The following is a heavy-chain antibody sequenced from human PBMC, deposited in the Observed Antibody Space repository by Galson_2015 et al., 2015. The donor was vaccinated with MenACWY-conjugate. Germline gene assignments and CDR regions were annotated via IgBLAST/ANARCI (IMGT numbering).Heavy chain of an antibody. J-gene: IGHJ6*02. CDR1: GFTFDDYT. CDR3: AKDRKPYCFYYGMDV. V-gene: IGHV3-43*01. Sequence: SLRLSCAASGFTFDDYTMHWVRQAPGKGLEWVSLISWDGGSTYYADSVKGRFTISRDNSKNSLYLQMNSLRTEDTALYYCAKDRKPYCFYYGMDVWGQGTPVTVSS. CDR2: ISWDGGST.